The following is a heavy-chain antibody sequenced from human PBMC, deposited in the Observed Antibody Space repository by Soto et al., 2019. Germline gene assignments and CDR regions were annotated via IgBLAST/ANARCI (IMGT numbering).Heavy chain of an antibody. V-gene: IGHV4-34*01. CDR1: GGSFSGYY. CDR2: INHSGST. D-gene: IGHD5-18*01. Sequence: QVQLQQWGAGLLKPSETLSLTCAVYGGSFSGYYWSWIRQPPGKGLEWIGEINHSGSTNYNPSLKRRVTISVDTSKNQFYLKLSSVTAADTAVYYCARGREVDTAMVKTSFDYWGQGTLVTVSS. J-gene: IGHJ4*02. CDR3: ARGREVDTAMVKTSFDY.